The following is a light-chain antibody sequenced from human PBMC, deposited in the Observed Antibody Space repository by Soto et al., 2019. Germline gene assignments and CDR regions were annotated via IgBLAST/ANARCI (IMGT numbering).Light chain of an antibody. J-gene: IGKJ4*01. Sequence: IQMTQSPSTLAASVGARVTIPCRASESMSNCLAWYQQKTAKAPKLLISGASSLQSGVPSRFSGSASGTEFTLTISSLQPDDFATYYCQQYNSYSPLTFGGGTKVDIK. V-gene: IGKV1-5*01. CDR1: ESMSNC. CDR3: QQYNSYSPLT. CDR2: GAS.